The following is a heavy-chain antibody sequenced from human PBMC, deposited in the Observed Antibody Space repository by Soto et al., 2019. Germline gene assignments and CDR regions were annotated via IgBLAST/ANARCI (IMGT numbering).Heavy chain of an antibody. J-gene: IGHJ4*02. D-gene: IGHD1-26*01. Sequence: SETLSLTCTVSGGSISSYYWSWIRQPPGKGLEWIGYIYYSGSTNYNPSLKSRVTISVDTSKNQFSLKLSSVTAADTAVYYCARHYRSDFDYWGQGTLVTVSS. CDR3: ARHYRSDFDY. CDR2: IYYSGST. V-gene: IGHV4-59*08. CDR1: GGSISSYY.